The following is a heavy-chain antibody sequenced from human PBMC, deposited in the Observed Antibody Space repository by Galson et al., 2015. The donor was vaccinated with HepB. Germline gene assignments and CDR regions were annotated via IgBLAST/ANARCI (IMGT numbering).Heavy chain of an antibody. D-gene: IGHD3-9*01. CDR3: ARDRSGRLLRYFDWRIDY. Sequence: SLRLSCAASGFTFSSYSMNWVRQAPGKGLEWVSSISSSSSYIYYADSVKGRFTISRDNAKNSLYLQMNSLRAEDTAVYYCARDRSGRLLRYFDWRIDYWGQGTLVTVSS. CDR2: ISSSSSYI. CDR1: GFTFSSYS. V-gene: IGHV3-21*01. J-gene: IGHJ4*02.